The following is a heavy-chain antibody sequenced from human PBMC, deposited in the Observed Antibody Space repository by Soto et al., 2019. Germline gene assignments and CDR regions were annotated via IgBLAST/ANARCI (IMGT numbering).Heavy chain of an antibody. CDR1: GFTFSNAW. J-gene: IGHJ4*02. CDR2: IKSKTDGGTT. Sequence: EVQLVESGGGLVKPGGSLRLSCAASGFTFSNAWMNWVRQAPGKGLEWVGRIKSKTDGGTTDYAAPVKGRFTISRDDSKNTLYLQMNSLKTEDTAVYYCITDQYYYDSRGPIDYWGQGTLVTVSS. CDR3: ITDQYYYDSRGPIDY. D-gene: IGHD3-22*01. V-gene: IGHV3-15*07.